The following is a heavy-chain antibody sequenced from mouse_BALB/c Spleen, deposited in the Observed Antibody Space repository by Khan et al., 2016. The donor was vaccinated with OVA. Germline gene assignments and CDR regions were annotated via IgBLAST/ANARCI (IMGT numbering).Heavy chain of an antibody. CDR2: INSNGGST. Sequence: EVELVESGGGLVQPGGSLKLSCAASGFTFSSYGMSWVRQTPDKRLELVATINSNGGSTYYPDSVKGRFTISRDNAKNTLYLQMSSLKSEDTAMXYCASMAGTIIWGQGTTLTVSS. V-gene: IGHV5-6-3*01. CDR3: ASMAGTII. J-gene: IGHJ2*01. CDR1: GFTFSSYG.